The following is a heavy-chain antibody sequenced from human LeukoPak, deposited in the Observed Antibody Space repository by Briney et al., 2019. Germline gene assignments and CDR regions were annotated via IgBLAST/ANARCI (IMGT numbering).Heavy chain of an antibody. CDR1: GFTFNNYA. J-gene: IGHJ5*01. D-gene: IGHD2-2*01. V-gene: IGHV3-23*01. CDR2: ISASGGTT. CDR3: AKEPREYCSSTSCPNWFDS. Sequence: GGSLRLSCAASGFTFNNYAMSWVRQAPGKGLEWVSAISASGGTTYYAASVKGRFTISRDNSENTLFLQMNSLRAEDTAVYYCAKEPREYCSSTSCPNWFDSWGQGTLVTVSS.